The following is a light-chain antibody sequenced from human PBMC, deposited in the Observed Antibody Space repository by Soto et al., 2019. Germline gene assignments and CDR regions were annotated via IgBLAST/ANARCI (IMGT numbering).Light chain of an antibody. J-gene: IGLJ1*01. CDR2: EVT. CDR1: SSDVGGYDY. Sequence: QSALTQPASVSGSPGQSITISCTGTSSDVGGYDYVSWYQQHPGKAPKLMIYEVTNRPSGVSNRFSGSKSGNPASLTISGLQAEDEADYYCTAYTRSSIPVFGAAPKVTVL. CDR3: TAYTRSSIPV. V-gene: IGLV2-14*03.